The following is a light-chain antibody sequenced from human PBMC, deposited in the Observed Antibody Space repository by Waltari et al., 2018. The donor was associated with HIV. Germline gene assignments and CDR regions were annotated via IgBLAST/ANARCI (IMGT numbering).Light chain of an antibody. Sequence: QSALTQPASVSGSPGQSVTISCLGSDIDIGIYDYISWYHHPPNRAPRLVVFNANSRPSGSPFRFAGSKSGNTASLTISGLQADDEGVYYCSSYVTGGSLLFGGGTQVTVL. CDR1: DIDIGIYDY. CDR2: NAN. CDR3: SSYVTGGSLL. V-gene: IGLV2-14*01. J-gene: IGLJ3*02.